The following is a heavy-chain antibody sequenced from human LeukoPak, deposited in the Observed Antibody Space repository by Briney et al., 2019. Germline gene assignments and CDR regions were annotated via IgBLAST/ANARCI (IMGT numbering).Heavy chain of an antibody. CDR2: IKQDGSEK. Sequence: GGSLRLSCAASGFTFSTYWMSWVRQAPGKGLEWVANIKQDGSEKYYVDSVKGRFTISRDNAKNSLYLQMNSLRAEDTAMYCCARDSAGNDYWGQGTLVTVSS. CDR3: ARDSAGNDY. CDR1: GFTFSTYW. V-gene: IGHV3-7*01. D-gene: IGHD6-13*01. J-gene: IGHJ4*02.